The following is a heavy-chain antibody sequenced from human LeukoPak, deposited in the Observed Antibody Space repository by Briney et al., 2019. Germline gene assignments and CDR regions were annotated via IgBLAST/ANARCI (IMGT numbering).Heavy chain of an antibody. CDR1: GDSISSGNYY. Sequence: SETLSLTCTVSGDSISSGNYYWSWIRQPAGKGLEWIGRIYTSGSTNYNPSLKSRVTMSVDTSKNQFSLKLSSVTAADTAVYYCARDRVVAAAYYYYYYMDVWGKGTTVTISS. J-gene: IGHJ6*03. D-gene: IGHD2-15*01. CDR2: IYTSGST. V-gene: IGHV4-61*02. CDR3: ARDRVVAAAYYYYYYMDV.